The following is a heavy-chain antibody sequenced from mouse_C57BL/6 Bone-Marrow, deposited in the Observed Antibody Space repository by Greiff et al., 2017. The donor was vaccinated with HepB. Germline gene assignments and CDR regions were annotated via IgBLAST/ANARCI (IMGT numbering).Heavy chain of an antibody. CDR3: VFLYGNYVFDY. J-gene: IGHJ2*01. CDR2: IYPGSGST. D-gene: IGHD2-1*01. Sequence: VKLMESGAELVKPGASVKMSCKASGYTFTSYWITWVKQRPGQGLEWIGDIYPGSGSTNYNEKFKSKATLTVDTSSSTAYMQLSSLTSEDSAVYYCVFLYGNYVFDYWGQGTTLTVSS. V-gene: IGHV1-55*01. CDR1: GYTFTSYW.